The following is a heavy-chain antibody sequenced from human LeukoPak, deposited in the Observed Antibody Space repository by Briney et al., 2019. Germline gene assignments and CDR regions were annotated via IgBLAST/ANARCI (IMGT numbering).Heavy chain of an antibody. CDR3: ARDRPNPHYYDSSGYYYD. CDR1: GGSISSGSYY. D-gene: IGHD3-22*01. J-gene: IGHJ4*02. Sequence: PSQTLSLTCTVSGGSISSGSYYWSWIRQPAGKGLEWIGRIYTSGSTNYNPSLKSRVTISVDKSKNQFSLKLSSVTAADTAVYYCARDRPNPHYYDSSGYYYDWGQGTLVTVSS. V-gene: IGHV4-61*02. CDR2: IYTSGST.